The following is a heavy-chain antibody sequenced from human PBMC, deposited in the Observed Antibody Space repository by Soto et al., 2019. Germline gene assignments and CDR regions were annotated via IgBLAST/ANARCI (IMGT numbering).Heavy chain of an antibody. CDR1: GFSFSTST. CDR2: IGRTGIDR. D-gene: IGHD1-1*01. J-gene: IGHJ4*02. CDR3: VCDDNRRY. Sequence: EVQLVESGGGLVKPGGSLRLSCAGSGFSFSTSTMNWVRQAPGKGLEFVSSIGRTGIDRYYIDSVKGRFAISRDNAHNSLYLQMISLRAEDTALYYCVCDDNRRYWGQGTLVTVSS. V-gene: IGHV3-21*01.